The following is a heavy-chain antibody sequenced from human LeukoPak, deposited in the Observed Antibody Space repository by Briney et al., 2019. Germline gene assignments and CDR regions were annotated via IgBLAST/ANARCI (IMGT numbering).Heavy chain of an antibody. CDR2: IISIFGTA. Sequence: SVKVSCKASGGTFSSYAISWVRQAPGQGLAWMGGIISIFGTANYAQKFQGRVTITTDESTSTAYMELSSLRSEDTAVYYCAVKGWGDIVVVPAALDYWGQGTLVTVSS. D-gene: IGHD2-2*01. CDR3: AVKGWGDIVVVPAALDY. V-gene: IGHV1-69*05. CDR1: GGTFSSYA. J-gene: IGHJ4*02.